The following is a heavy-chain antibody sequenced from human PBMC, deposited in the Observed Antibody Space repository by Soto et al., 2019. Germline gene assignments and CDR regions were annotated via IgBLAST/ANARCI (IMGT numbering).Heavy chain of an antibody. CDR3: ATGGGRPDAFDI. J-gene: IGHJ3*02. Sequence: ASVKVSCKVSGYTLTELSMQWVRQAPGKGLEWMGGFDPEDGETIYAQKFQGRVTMTEDTSTDTAYMELSSLRSEDTAVYYCATGGGRPDAFDIWGQGTMVTVSS. CDR1: GYTLTELS. CDR2: FDPEDGET. D-gene: IGHD3-10*01. V-gene: IGHV1-24*01.